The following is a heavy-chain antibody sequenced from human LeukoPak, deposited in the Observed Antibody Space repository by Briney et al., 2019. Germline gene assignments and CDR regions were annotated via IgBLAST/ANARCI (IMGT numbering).Heavy chain of an antibody. CDR1: GYSTSSRFS. D-gene: IGHD3-16*01. Sequence: PETLSDTPLVSGYSTSSRFSWGWIRQAPGQGLEWIGNMVHNEKSYNNPSLKSRGTISADRSKNQFSLKVTTVIATDTAVYYCARVEHVSRDDGMDDFDPWGQGTMVTVSS. CDR3: ARVEHVSRDDGMDDFDP. J-gene: IGHJ3*01. V-gene: IGHV4-38-2*02. CDR2: MVHNEKS.